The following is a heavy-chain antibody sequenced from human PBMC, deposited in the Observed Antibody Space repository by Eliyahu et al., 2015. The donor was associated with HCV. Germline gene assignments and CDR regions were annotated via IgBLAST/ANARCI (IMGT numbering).Heavy chain of an antibody. CDR2: IYSGGST. V-gene: IGHV3-66*01. CDR1: GFXVSSNY. CDR3: ARDAFVRVSSGWFDP. D-gene: IGHD5/OR15-5a*01. Sequence: EVQLVESGGGLVQPGGSLRXSCAASGFXVSSNYMSWVRQAPGKGLEWVSVIYSGGSTYYADSVKGRFTISRDNSKNTLYLQMNSLRAEDTAVYYCARDAFVRVSSGWFDPWGQGTLVTVSS. J-gene: IGHJ5*02.